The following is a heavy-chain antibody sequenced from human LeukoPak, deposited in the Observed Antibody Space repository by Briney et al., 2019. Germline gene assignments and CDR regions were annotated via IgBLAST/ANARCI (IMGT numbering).Heavy chain of an antibody. CDR3: ARGSDYDDYFYMDF. CDR2: MNPKSGAT. CDR1: GYRFTGHY. V-gene: IGHV1-2*02. J-gene: IGHJ6*03. Sequence: EASVKVSCTTSGYRFTGHYLHWVRQAPGQGLEWMGWMNPKSGATDYARKFQGRVTMTRDTSISTAYMELTRLRSDDTAVYFCARGSDYDDYFYMDFWGKGTTVTVSS.